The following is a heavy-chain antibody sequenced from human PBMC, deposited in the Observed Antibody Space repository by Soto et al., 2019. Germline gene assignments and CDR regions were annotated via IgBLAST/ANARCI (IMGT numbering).Heavy chain of an antibody. CDR3: ARDYYDSSDYTTNWFDP. Sequence: SETLSLTCAVHGGSFSGYYWSWIRQPPGKGLEWIGEIHHGGSTNYNPSLKSRVTLSINTSKNQFSLKLTSVTAADTAVYYCARDYYDSSDYTTNWFDPWGQGTLVTVSS. D-gene: IGHD3-22*01. CDR2: IHHGGST. CDR1: GGSFSGYY. V-gene: IGHV4-34*01. J-gene: IGHJ5*02.